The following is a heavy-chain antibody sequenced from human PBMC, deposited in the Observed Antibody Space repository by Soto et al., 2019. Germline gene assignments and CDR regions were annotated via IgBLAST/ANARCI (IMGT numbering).Heavy chain of an antibody. CDR1: GGTFSSYA. V-gene: IGHV1-69*13. CDR2: IIPIFGTA. CDR3: ARDAPSLNDSSGYWAAAFDI. J-gene: IGHJ3*02. Sequence: ASVKVSCKASGGTFSSYAISWVRQAPGQGLEWMGGIIPIFGTANYAQKFQGRVTITADESTSTAYMELSSLRSEDTAVYYCARDAPSLNDSSGYWAAAFDIWGQGTMVTVSS. D-gene: IGHD3-22*01.